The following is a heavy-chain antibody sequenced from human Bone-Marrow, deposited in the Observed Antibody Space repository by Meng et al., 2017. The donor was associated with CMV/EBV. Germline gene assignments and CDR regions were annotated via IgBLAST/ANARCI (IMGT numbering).Heavy chain of an antibody. D-gene: IGHD1-26*01. CDR2: IIPILGIA. CDR1: GGTFSSYT. J-gene: IGHJ4*02. Sequence: SVKVSCKASGGTFSSYTISWVRQAPGQGLEWMGRIIPILGIANYAQKFQGRVTITADKSTSTAYMELSSLRSEDTAVYYCARDLSGSHYDDYWGQGTRVTGSS. V-gene: IGHV1-69*04. CDR3: ARDLSGSHYDDY.